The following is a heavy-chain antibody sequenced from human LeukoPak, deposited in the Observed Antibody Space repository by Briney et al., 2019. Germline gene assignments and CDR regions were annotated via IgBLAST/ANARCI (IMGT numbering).Heavy chain of an antibody. J-gene: IGHJ3*02. V-gene: IGHV3-30*02. CDR1: GFTFSSYG. CDR2: IRYDGSNK. D-gene: IGHD2-2*01. Sequence: PGGSLRLSCAASGFTFSSYGMHWVRQAPGKGLEWVAFIRYDGSNKYYADSVKGRFTISRDNSKNTLHLQMNSLRAEDTAVYYCAKGLVVVPAATSAFDIWGQGTMVTVSS. CDR3: AKGLVVVPAATSAFDI.